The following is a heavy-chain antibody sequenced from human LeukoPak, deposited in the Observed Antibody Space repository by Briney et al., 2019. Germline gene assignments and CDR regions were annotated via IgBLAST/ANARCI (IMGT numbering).Heavy chain of an antibody. D-gene: IGHD2-2*01. V-gene: IGHV3-48*02. CDR3: ARDCPWYQLPCYGMDV. CDR1: GFTFSNYA. J-gene: IGHJ6*02. Sequence: GGSLRLSCAASGFTFSNYAMNWVRQAPGKGLEWVSYISSSSNSIHYADSVRGRFAVSRDNAKNSLYLQMNSLGHEDSAVYYCARDCPWYQLPCYGMDVWGQGTTVTVSS. CDR2: ISSSSNSI.